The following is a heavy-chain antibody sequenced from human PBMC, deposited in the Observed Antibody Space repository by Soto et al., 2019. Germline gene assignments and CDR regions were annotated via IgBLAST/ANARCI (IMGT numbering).Heavy chain of an antibody. V-gene: IGHV1-69*01. J-gene: IGHJ6*02. CDR3: ARPLRERNYYYGMAV. Sequence: QVQLVQSGAEMQQPGASVRVSCKASGGTFSKYAFSWVRQAPGQGLEWLGGTIPMFGTPNYAQKFQVRVAISADESTATVYMELSSLRSEDTAVYFCARPLRERNYYYGMAVWGQGTTVTVSS. CDR1: GGTFSKYA. D-gene: IGHD4-17*01. CDR2: TIPMFGTP.